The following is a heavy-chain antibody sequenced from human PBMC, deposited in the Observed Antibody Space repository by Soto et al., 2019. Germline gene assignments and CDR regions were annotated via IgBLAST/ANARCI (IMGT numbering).Heavy chain of an antibody. J-gene: IGHJ4*02. CDR1: GGSISSGGYY. CDR3: ARTIVVVVAATPGYVDY. CDR2: IYYSGST. D-gene: IGHD2-15*01. V-gene: IGHV4-31*03. Sequence: SETLSLTCTVSGGSISSGGYYWSWIRQHPGKGLEWIGYIYYSGSTYYNPSLKSRVTISVDTSKNQFSLKLSSVTAADTAVYYCARTIVVVVAATPGYVDYWGQGTLVTVSS.